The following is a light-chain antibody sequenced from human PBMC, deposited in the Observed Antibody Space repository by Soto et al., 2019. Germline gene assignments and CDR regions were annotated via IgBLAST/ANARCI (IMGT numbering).Light chain of an antibody. CDR3: SSYISTSRYV. Sequence: QSALTQPPSVSRSPGQSVTISCTGTSSDVGKYDRVSWYQQPPGTAPKLIIYEVTNRPSGVPARFSGSKSGNTASLTISGLQAEDEADYYCSSYISTSRYVFGAGTKLTVL. V-gene: IGLV2-18*02. CDR2: EVT. CDR1: SSDVGKYDR. J-gene: IGLJ1*01.